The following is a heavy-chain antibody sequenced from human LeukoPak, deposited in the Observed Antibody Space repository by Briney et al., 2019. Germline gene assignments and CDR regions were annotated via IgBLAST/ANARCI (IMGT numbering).Heavy chain of an antibody. CDR3: ARHLSTPLSPYGDIDY. J-gene: IGHJ4*02. CDR2: FSHRGGS. V-gene: IGHV4-38-2*02. CDR1: GYSLSSGFF. Sequence: NPSETLSLTCTVSGYSLSSGFFCDWIRQSPGKGLEWIGSFSHRGGSYHNPSLKSRVTISVDTSKNQFSLKLSSVTAADTAVYYCARHLSTPLSPYGDIDYWGQGTLVTVSS. D-gene: IGHD4-17*01.